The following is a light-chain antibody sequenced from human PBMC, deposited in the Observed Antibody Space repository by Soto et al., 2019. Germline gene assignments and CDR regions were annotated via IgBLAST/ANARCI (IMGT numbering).Light chain of an antibody. CDR2: DVN. CDR3: SSYTSRAIVI. CDR1: NSDVGAYNY. V-gene: IGLV2-14*01. J-gene: IGLJ2*01. Sequence: QSVLTQPASVSGSPGQSITISCSGTNSDVGAYNYVSWYQQYPGKAPKLMIYDVNNRPSGVSNRFSGSKSGNTASLTISGLQAEDEADYYCSSYTSRAIVIFGGGTKVTVL.